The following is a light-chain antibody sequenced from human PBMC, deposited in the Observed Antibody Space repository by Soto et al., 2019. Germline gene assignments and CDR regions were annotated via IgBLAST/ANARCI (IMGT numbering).Light chain of an antibody. V-gene: IGKV1-8*01. Sequence: AIRMTQSPSSLSASTGDRVTITCRASQGISSYLAWYQHKPGKATKLLIYAASTVQSGVPSRFIGSGAVTEFTLTISCLQSEDFATYYCQQYYSYPPVTFGGGTKVEIK. CDR2: AAS. CDR1: QGISSY. J-gene: IGKJ4*01. CDR3: QQYYSYPPVT.